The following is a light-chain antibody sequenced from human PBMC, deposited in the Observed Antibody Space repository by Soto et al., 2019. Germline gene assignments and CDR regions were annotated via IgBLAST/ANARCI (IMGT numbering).Light chain of an antibody. Sequence: DIQMTQSPSDISASVGDRVTITCRASQDISNFLVWFQQRPGKVPKRLMYSATRLESGVPSRFSGSGSGTEFTLTISSLQPEDFATYYCLQHKSYPRTFGQGTKVEIK. CDR2: SAT. V-gene: IGKV1-17*03. CDR1: QDISNF. J-gene: IGKJ1*01. CDR3: LQHKSYPRT.